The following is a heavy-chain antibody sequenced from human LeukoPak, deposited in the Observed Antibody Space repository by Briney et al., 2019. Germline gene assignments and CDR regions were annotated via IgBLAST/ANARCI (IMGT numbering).Heavy chain of an antibody. CDR3: ARTRITMVRGVPDY. J-gene: IGHJ4*02. Sequence: GGSLRLSCAASGFTFSSYAMSWVRQAPGKGLEWVSAISGSGGSTYYADSVKGRFTISRDNAKNSLYLQMNSLRAEDTAVYYCARTRITMVRGVPDYWGQGTLVTVSS. V-gene: IGHV3-23*01. CDR1: GFTFSSYA. CDR2: ISGSGGST. D-gene: IGHD3-10*01.